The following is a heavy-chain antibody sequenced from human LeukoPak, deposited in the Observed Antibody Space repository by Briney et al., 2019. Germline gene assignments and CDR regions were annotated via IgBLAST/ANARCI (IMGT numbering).Heavy chain of an antibody. CDR2: VSGSGTIT. CDR3: AKADSYYDLLTCFDF. Sequence: GGSLRLSCAASGFTFSSYAMNWVRQAPGKGLEWVSTVSGSGTITYYAGSVKGRFTISRDNPKNTLYLQMNSLRAEGTAVYYCAKADSYYDLLTCFDFWGQGTLVTVSS. J-gene: IGHJ4*02. D-gene: IGHD3-9*01. V-gene: IGHV3-23*01. CDR1: GFTFSSYA.